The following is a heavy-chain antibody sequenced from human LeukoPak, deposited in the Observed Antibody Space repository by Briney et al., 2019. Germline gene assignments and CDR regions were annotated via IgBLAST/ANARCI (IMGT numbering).Heavy chain of an antibody. CDR2: IYYSGST. CDR3: ARQLSYSSGWYFDY. CDR1: GGSISSSSYY. J-gene: IGHJ4*02. Sequence: SETLSLTCTVSGGSISSSSYYWGWIRQPPGKGLEWIGSIYYSGSTYYNPSLKSRVTISVDTSKNQFSLKLSSVTAADTAVYYCARQLSYSSGWYFDYWGQGTLVTVSS. D-gene: IGHD6-19*01. V-gene: IGHV4-39*01.